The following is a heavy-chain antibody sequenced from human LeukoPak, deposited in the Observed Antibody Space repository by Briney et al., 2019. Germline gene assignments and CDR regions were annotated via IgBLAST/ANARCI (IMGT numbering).Heavy chain of an antibody. CDR3: GGATSGSASDY. D-gene: IGHD3-10*01. J-gene: IGHJ4*02. CDR2: ISHTGSVT. Sequence: GGSLRLSCAASGFTFTTYAMTRVRQAPGKALEWVSYISHTGSVTYYADSVKGRFTISRDNSKNTLHLQMNSLRAEDTAIYYCGGATSGSASDYWGQGTLVTVSS. CDR1: GFTFTTYA. V-gene: IGHV3-23*01.